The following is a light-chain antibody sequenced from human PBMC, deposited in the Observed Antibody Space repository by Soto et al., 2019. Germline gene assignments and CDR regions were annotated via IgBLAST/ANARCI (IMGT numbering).Light chain of an antibody. CDR2: AAY. CDR1: QYINNY. J-gene: IGKJ2*01. CDR3: QQSYSTPPYT. V-gene: IGKV1-39*01. Sequence: DIQMTQSPSSLSTSVGDRVTITCRASQYINNYLNWYQQKPGKAPKLLIFAAYNLQSGVPSRFSGSGSGTDFTLTICSLQPEDFAIYCCQQSYSTPPYTFGQGNKLDMK.